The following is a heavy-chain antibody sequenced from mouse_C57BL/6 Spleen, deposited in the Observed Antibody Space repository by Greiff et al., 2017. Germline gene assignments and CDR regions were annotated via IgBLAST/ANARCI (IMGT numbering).Heavy chain of an antibody. CDR3: ARRVGSSLAWFAY. J-gene: IGHJ3*01. D-gene: IGHD1-1*01. Sequence: VQLQQSGAELVRPGTSVKVSCKASGYAFTNYLIEWVKQRPGQGLEWIGVINPGSGGTNYNEKFKGKATLTADKSSSTAYMQLSSLTSEDSAVYFGARRVGSSLAWFAYWGQGTLVTVSA. CDR2: INPGSGGT. V-gene: IGHV1-54*01. CDR1: GYAFTNYL.